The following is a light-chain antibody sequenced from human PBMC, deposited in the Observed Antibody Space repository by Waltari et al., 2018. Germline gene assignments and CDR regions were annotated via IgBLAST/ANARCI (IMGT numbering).Light chain of an antibody. J-gene: IGKJ1*01. CDR1: QSIGRS. V-gene: IGKV3-20*01. Sequence: EIVLTQSPGTLSLSLGDRATLSCRASQSIGRSVVWYQQRPGQAPRLLIYDISRRATGIPDRFSGIGYGTDFSLTISRLEPEDFAVYYCQKYERLPATFGQGTTVEIK. CDR2: DIS. CDR3: QKYERLPAT.